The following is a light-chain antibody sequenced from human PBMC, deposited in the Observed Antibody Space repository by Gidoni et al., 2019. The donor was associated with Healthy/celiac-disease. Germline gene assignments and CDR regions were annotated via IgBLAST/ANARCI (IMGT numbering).Light chain of an antibody. CDR3: QKYNSALIT. V-gene: IGKV1-27*01. J-gene: IGKJ5*01. CDR1: QGISNY. Sequence: DIQMTQSPSSLSASVGDRVTITCRASQGISNYLALYQQKPGKVPKLLIYAASTLQSGVPSRFSGSGYGTELTLTISSLQPEDVATYYCQKYNSALITFGQGTRLEIK. CDR2: AAS.